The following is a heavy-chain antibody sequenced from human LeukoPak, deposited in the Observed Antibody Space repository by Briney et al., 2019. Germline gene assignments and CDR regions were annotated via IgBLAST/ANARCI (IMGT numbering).Heavy chain of an antibody. CDR3: AKMGLNKRYEH. Sequence: SETLSLTCAVSGGSISTSSYYWSWIRQPPGKGLEWTGTVSSSGYTFYNSSLESRVTISVDTSKNHFSLRLTSVTAADTALYYCAKMGLNKRYEHWGQGIQVTVSS. CDR1: GGSISTSSYY. CDR2: VSSSGYT. V-gene: IGHV4-39*02. J-gene: IGHJ4*02. D-gene: IGHD3-16*01.